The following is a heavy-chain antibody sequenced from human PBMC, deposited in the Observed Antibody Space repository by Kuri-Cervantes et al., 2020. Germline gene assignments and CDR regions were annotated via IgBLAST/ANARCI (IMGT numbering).Heavy chain of an antibody. Sequence: GESLKISCAASGFTFSNYGMHWVRQAPGKGLEWVAFIRYDGSNKYYADSVKGRFTISRDNSKNTLYLQMNSLRAEDTTVYYCAKSFVRGVITGDFDYWGQGTLVTVSS. CDR1: GFTFSNYG. J-gene: IGHJ4*02. D-gene: IGHD3-10*01. CDR3: AKSFVRGVITGDFDY. V-gene: IGHV3-30*02. CDR2: IRYDGSNK.